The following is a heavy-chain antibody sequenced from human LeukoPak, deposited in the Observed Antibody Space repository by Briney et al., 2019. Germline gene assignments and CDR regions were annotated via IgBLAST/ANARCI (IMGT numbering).Heavy chain of an antibody. J-gene: IGHJ5*02. CDR1: GFTFSSYW. CDR3: ARGGSGWYEVHWFDP. CDR2: IKQDGSEK. V-gene: IGHV3-7*01. D-gene: IGHD6-19*01. Sequence: GGSLRLSCAASGFTFSSYWMSWVRQAPGKGLEWVANIKQDGSEKYYVDSVTGRFTISRDNAKNSLYLQMNSLRAEDTAVYYCARGGSGWYEVHWFDPWGQGTLVSVSS.